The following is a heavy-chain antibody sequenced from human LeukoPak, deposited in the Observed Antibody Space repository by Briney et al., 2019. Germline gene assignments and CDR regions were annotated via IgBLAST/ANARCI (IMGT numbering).Heavy chain of an antibody. J-gene: IGHJ5*02. Sequence: SETLSLTCTVSGGSISSYYWSWVRQPPGRGLEWIGYIYYSGSTNYKPSLKSRVTISVDTSKNQFSLKLSSVTAADTAVYYCAGGSGPLGWFDRWGQGTLVTVSS. CDR1: GGSISSYY. CDR2: IYYSGST. D-gene: IGHD3-10*01. CDR3: AGGSGPLGWFDR. V-gene: IGHV4-59*08.